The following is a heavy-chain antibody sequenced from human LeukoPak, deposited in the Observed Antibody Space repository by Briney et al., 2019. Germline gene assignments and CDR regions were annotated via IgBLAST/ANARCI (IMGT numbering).Heavy chain of an antibody. J-gene: IGHJ4*02. CDR3: AKYDSSVYPPGPFDY. V-gene: IGHV3-23*01. CDR2: ISGSGGST. D-gene: IGHD3-22*01. Sequence: AISGSGGSTYYADSVKGRFTISRDNSKNTLYLQMNSLRAEDTAVYYCAKYDSSVYPPGPFDYWGQGTLVTVSS.